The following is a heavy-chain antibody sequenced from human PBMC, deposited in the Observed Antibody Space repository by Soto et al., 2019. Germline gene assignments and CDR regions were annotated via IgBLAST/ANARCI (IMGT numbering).Heavy chain of an antibody. D-gene: IGHD3-9*01. CDR2: ISWNSGSI. CDR1: GFTFSSYA. Sequence: PGGSLRLSCAASGFTFSSYAMSWVRQAPGKGLEWVSGISWNSGSIGYADSVKGRFTISRDNAKNSLYLQMNSLRAEDTALYYCAKGDYDILTGYLLGYGMDVWGQGTTVTVSS. J-gene: IGHJ6*02. CDR3: AKGDYDILTGYLLGYGMDV. V-gene: IGHV3-9*01.